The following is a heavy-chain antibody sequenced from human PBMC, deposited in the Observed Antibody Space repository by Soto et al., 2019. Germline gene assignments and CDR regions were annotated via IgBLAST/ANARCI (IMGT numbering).Heavy chain of an antibody. Sequence: PGGSLRLSCAASGFTFSSYGMHWVRQAPGKGLEWVAVISYDGSNKYYADSVKGRFTISRDNSKNTLYLQMNSLRAEDTAVYYCAKPRYSNYYYYFDYWGQGTLVTVSS. CDR3: AKPRYSNYYYYFDY. CDR2: ISYDGSNK. D-gene: IGHD4-4*01. V-gene: IGHV3-30*18. J-gene: IGHJ4*02. CDR1: GFTFSSYG.